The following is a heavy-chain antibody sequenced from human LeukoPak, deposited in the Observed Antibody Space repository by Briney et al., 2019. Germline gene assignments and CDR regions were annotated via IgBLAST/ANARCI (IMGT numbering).Heavy chain of an antibody. D-gene: IGHD3-22*01. J-gene: IGHJ4*02. CDR1: GFSFITYW. V-gene: IGHV5-51*01. Sequence: KPGESLKISCKGSGFSFITYWIGWVRQTPGKGLEWMGIIYPDDSETRYSPSFQGQVTISADKSISTAYEQWSSLKASDTAMYYCARLYYDNSGYPDYWGQGTLVTVSS. CDR2: IYPDDSET. CDR3: ARLYYDNSGYPDY.